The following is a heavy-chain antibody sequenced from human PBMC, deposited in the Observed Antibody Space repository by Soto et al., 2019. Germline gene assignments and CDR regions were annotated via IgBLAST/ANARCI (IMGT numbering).Heavy chain of an antibody. CDR2: IYYSGST. J-gene: IGHJ4*02. D-gene: IGHD4-17*01. CDR1: GGSISSGDYY. Sequence: SETLSLTCTVSGGSISSGDYYWSWIRQPPGKGLEWIGYIYYSGSTYYNPSLKSRVTISVDTSKNQFSLKLSSVTATDTAVYYCARLMTTVTDFDYWGQGTLVTVSS. CDR3: ARLMTTVTDFDY. V-gene: IGHV4-30-4*01.